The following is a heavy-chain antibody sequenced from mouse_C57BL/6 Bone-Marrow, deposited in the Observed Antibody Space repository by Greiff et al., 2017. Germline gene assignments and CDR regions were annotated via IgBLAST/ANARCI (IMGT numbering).Heavy chain of an antibody. CDR1: GYAFSSSW. V-gene: IGHV1-82*01. Sequence: VQLQQSGPELVKPGASVKISCKASGYAFSSSWMNWVKQRPGKGLEWIGRIYPGDGDTNYNGKFKGKATLTADKSSSTAYMQLSSLTSEDSAVYFCAFYDGYPFYWYFDVWGTGTTVTVSS. CDR3: AFYDGYPFYWYFDV. J-gene: IGHJ1*03. D-gene: IGHD2-3*01. CDR2: IYPGDGDT.